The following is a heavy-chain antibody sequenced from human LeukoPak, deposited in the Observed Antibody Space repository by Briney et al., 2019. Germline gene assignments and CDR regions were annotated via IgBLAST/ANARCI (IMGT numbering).Heavy chain of an antibody. CDR1: GFTFDDYA. CDR3: AKDRGSSRILDY. Sequence: GGSLRLSCAASGFTFDDYAMHWVRQAPGKGLEWVSGISWNSGSIGYADPVKGRFTISRGNAKNSLYLQMNSLRAEDTALYYCAKDRGSSRILDYWGQGTLVTVSS. V-gene: IGHV3-9*01. D-gene: IGHD6-13*01. J-gene: IGHJ4*02. CDR2: ISWNSGSI.